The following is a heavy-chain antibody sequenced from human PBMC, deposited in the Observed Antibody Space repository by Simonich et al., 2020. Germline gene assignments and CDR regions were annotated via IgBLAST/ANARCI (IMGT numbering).Heavy chain of an antibody. CDR1: GFTFSSYS. D-gene: IGHD1-26*01. CDR3: ARGRVGASGAFDI. V-gene: IGHV3-21*01. Sequence: EVQLVESGGGLVKPGGSLRLSCAASGFTFSSYSMNWVRQAPWQGLRWVSSLSSSSNYIIYADTVKGLFTISRDNAKNSLYLQMNSRRAEDTAVYYCARGRVGASGAFDIWGQGTMVTVSS. CDR2: LSSSSNYI. J-gene: IGHJ3*02.